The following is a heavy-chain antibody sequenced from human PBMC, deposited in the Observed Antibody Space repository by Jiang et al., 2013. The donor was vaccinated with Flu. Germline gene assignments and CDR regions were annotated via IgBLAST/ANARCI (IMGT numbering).Heavy chain of an antibody. CDR1: GGSISSGSYY. CDR2: IYYSGST. CDR3: AISERWLQVPTLNGNLLDP. J-gene: IGHJ5*02. D-gene: IGHD5-24*01. V-gene: IGHV4-39*01. Sequence: PGLVKPSETLSLTCTVSGGSISSGSYYWGWIRQSPAKGLEWIGSIYYSGSTYYNPSLKSRVTISVDTSRNQYSLKLSSVTAADTAVYYCAISERWLQVPTLNGNLLDPWGQGTLVTVSS.